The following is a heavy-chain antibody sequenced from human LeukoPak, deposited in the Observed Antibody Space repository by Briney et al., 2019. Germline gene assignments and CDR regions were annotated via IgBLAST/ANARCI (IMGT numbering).Heavy chain of an antibody. J-gene: IGHJ4*02. CDR1: GYTFTSYG. CDR3: ARGGVSTIFGVVNFDY. CDR2: ISAYNGNT. Sequence: GASVKVSCRASGYTFTSYGISWVRQAPGQGLEWMGWISAYNGNTNYAQKLQGRVTMTTDTSTSTAYMELRSLRSDDTAVYYCARGGVSTIFGVVNFDYWGQGTLVTVSS. D-gene: IGHD3-3*01. V-gene: IGHV1-18*01.